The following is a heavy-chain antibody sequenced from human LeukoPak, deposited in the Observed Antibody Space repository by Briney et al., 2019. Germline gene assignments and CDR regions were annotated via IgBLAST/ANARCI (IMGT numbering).Heavy chain of an antibody. D-gene: IGHD4-11*01. CDR2: INPNSGVT. Sequence: GASVKVSCKASRYTLTDYYIHWVRQAPGQGLEWVGWINPNSGVTNYAQKFQGRVTLTRDTPISTAYMEVSRLRSDDTAVYYCARAHMTTVTLGDYWGQGSLVTVSS. CDR1: RYTLTDYY. V-gene: IGHV1-2*02. J-gene: IGHJ4*02. CDR3: ARAHMTTVTLGDY.